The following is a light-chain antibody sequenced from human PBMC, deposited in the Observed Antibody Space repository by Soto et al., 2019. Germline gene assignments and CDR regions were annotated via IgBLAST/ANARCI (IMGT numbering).Light chain of an antibody. CDR1: SSNVCAYNY. V-gene: IGLV2-14*01. Sequence: QSVLTQPASVSGSPLQSITISCTVTSSNVCAYNYVSWYQHHPGKAPKLMIYEVTNRPSGVSNRFSGSKSGNTASLTISGLQAEDEADYYCNSYTTNSNRVFGTGTKVTVL. CDR3: NSYTTNSNRV. J-gene: IGLJ1*01. CDR2: EVT.